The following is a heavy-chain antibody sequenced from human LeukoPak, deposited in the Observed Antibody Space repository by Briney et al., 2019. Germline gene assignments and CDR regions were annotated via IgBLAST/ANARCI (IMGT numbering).Heavy chain of an antibody. Sequence: SETLSLTCAVSGGSLSEFYWNWVRQSPVKGLEWIGEINYSGSTAYNPSLKSRVTISVDTSKKQFSLKVSSVTAADTAVYYWARGQGYRSGYFDAFDIWGQGTMVTVSS. CDR3: ARGQGYRSGYFDAFDI. D-gene: IGHD3-22*01. V-gene: IGHV4-34*01. CDR1: GGSLSEFY. J-gene: IGHJ3*02. CDR2: INYSGST.